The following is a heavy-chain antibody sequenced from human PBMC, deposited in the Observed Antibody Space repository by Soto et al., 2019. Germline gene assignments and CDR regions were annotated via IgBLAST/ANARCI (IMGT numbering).Heavy chain of an antibody. J-gene: IGHJ6*01. CDR1: GYSFTTYG. CDR2: ISAYNGNT. CDR3: AREGPAPYYYSGRDV. Sequence: QVQLVQSGGEVKKPGASVKVSCKTSGYSFTTYGISWVRQAPGQGLEWMGWISAYNGNTNYAQKLQDRVTMTTDTSTSTAYMELRSLRSDDTAVYYCAREGPAPYYYSGRDVWGQGSTVTVS. V-gene: IGHV1-18*01.